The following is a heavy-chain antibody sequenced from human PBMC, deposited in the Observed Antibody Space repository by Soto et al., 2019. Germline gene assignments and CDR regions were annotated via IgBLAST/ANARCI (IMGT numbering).Heavy chain of an antibody. CDR1: GGSISSYY. D-gene: IGHD5-12*01. V-gene: IGHV4-59*08. CDR2: IYYSGST. Sequence: QVQLQESGPGLVKPSETLSLTCTVSGGSISSYYWSWIRQPPGKGLEWIGYIYYSGSTNYNPSLKSRVTISVDTSKNQFSLKLSSVTAADTAVYYCARRDIVAIDAFDIWGQGTMVTVSS. CDR3: ARRDIVAIDAFDI. J-gene: IGHJ3*02.